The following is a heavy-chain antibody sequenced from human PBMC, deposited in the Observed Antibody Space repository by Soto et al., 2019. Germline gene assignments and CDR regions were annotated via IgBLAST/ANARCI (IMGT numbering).Heavy chain of an antibody. J-gene: IGHJ5*02. CDR2: IKQDGTEK. D-gene: IGHD3-16*01. CDR1: GFTFSTYW. V-gene: IGHV3-7*01. Sequence: PGCSLRLSCSSSGFTFSTYWMDWVRQAPGQGLEWVANIKQDGTEKYYVDSVKGRFTISRDNAKNLLYLQMNSLRAEDTAVYYCARDPRLYACGQATMVTVSS. CDR3: ARDPRLYA.